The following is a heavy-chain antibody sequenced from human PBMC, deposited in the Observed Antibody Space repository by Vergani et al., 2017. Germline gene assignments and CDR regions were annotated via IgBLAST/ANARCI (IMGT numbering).Heavy chain of an antibody. Sequence: QVQLPQWGAGLLKRLETLSLTCAVHGGSFCGYYWCWVRQPPGKGLEWIGEINHSGSTNYNPSLKSRVTLSVDTTKNTFSLKLSSVTAADTAVYYGARGQRTVEDSSGRGGQIEGMDVWGQGTTVTVSS. CDR3: ARGQRTVEDSSGRGGQIEGMDV. J-gene: IGHJ6*02. V-gene: IGHV4-34*01. CDR1: GGSFCGYY. D-gene: IGHD6-19*01. CDR2: INHSGST.